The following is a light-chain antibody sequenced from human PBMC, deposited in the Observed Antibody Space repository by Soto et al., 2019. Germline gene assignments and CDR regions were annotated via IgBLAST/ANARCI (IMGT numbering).Light chain of an antibody. Sequence: EIVMTQSPATLSVSPGEGATLSCRASQSVSRNLAWYQQKPGQAPRLLIYAASTRATGIPARFRGSGSGTEFTLTITSLQSEDFAVYYCQQYNNWPPITFGGGTKVEIK. J-gene: IGKJ4*01. CDR3: QQYNNWPPIT. CDR1: QSVSRN. CDR2: AAS. V-gene: IGKV3-15*01.